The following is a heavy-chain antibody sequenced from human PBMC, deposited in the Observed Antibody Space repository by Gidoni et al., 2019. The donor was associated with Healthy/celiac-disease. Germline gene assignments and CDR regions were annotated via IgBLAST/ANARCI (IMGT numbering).Heavy chain of an antibody. V-gene: IGHV3-23*01. Sequence: EVQLLESGGGLVQPGGSLRLSWSASGFTFSSYAMSWVRQAPGKGLEWVSGISGSGGSTYYADSVKGRFTISRDNSKNTLYLQMNSLRDEDTAVYYCARETYYYDSSGDHWGQGTLVTVSS. D-gene: IGHD3-22*01. J-gene: IGHJ4*02. CDR1: GFTFSSYA. CDR2: ISGSGGST. CDR3: ARETYYYDSSGDH.